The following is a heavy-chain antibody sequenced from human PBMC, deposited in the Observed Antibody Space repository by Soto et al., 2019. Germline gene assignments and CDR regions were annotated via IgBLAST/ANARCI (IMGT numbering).Heavy chain of an antibody. J-gene: IGHJ4*02. Sequence: PSETLSLTCTVSGGSMTSYYWSWIRQPPGKGLEWIGFIYYTGNTKYNASLKSRVTISVDTSKNPFSLKLKSVTAADTAVYYCARRIIALEIGDYWGQGTVVTVS. V-gene: IGHV4-59*08. CDR2: IYYTGNT. CDR3: ARRIIALEIGDY. CDR1: GGSMTSYY. D-gene: IGHD3-10*01.